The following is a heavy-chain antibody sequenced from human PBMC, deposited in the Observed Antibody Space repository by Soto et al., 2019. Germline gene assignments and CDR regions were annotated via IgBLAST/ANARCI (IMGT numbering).Heavy chain of an antibody. Sequence: SETLSLTCTVSGGSISSYYWSWIRQPPGKGLEWIGYIYYSGSTNYNPSLKSRVTTSVDTSKNQFSLKLSSVTAADTAVYYCARDLTSSGFGLDYWGQGTLVTVSS. CDR1: GGSISSYY. CDR3: ARDLTSSGFGLDY. D-gene: IGHD3-22*01. V-gene: IGHV4-59*01. J-gene: IGHJ4*02. CDR2: IYYSGST.